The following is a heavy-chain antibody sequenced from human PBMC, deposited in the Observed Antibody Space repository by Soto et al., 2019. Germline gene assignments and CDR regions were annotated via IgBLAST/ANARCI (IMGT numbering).Heavy chain of an antibody. J-gene: IGHJ4*02. CDR1: GGTFSSQA. CDR2: IFPMLGVE. Sequence: QVDLVQSGAEMKKPGSSGRFSCKASGGTFSSQAFSWVRQAPGQGLEGVGGIFPMLGVEQYAQHSQGRVTITADESPNTAYMDLSRLTSEATAVYYCDRDVGGVALDSWGPGTLITVS. V-gene: IGHV1-69*01. CDR3: DRDVGGVALDS. D-gene: IGHD3-16*01.